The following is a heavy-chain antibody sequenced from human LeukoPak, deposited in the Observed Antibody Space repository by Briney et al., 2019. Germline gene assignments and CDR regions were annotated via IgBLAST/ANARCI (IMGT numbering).Heavy chain of an antibody. CDR2: ISAYNGNT. CDR1: GYTFTSYG. CDR3: ARDLLGSSWNPGLDY. J-gene: IGHJ4*02. Sequence: ASVTVSCKASGYTFTSYGISWVRQAPGQGLEWMGWISAYNGNTNYAQKLQGRVTMTTDTSTSTAYMELRSLRSDDTAVYYCARDLLGSSWNPGLDYWGQGTLVTVSS. V-gene: IGHV1-18*01. D-gene: IGHD6-13*01.